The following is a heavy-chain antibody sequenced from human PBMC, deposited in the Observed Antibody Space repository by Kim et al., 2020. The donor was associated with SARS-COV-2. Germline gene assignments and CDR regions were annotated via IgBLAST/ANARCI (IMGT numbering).Heavy chain of an antibody. D-gene: IGHD6-13*01. Sequence: SETLSLTCAVYGGSFSGYYWSWIRQPPGKGLEWIGEINHSGSTNYNPSLKSRVTISVDTSKNQFSLKLSSVTAADTAVYYCARVDRQQAGDYWGQGTLVTVSS. J-gene: IGHJ4*02. V-gene: IGHV4-34*01. CDR2: INHSGST. CDR3: ARVDRQQAGDY. CDR1: GGSFSGYY.